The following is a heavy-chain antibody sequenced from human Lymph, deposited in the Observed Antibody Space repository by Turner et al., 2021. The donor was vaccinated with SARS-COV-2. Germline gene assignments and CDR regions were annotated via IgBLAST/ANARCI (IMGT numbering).Heavy chain of an antibody. D-gene: IGHD3-10*01. CDR3: ARAMVRGENAYAEYFQH. J-gene: IGHJ1*01. V-gene: IGHV1-69*04. Sequence: QVQLVQSGAEVKKPGSSVTVSCKASRHTFCSYTIRWVRQAPGHGLEWMGRFSPILDLANYAQKFQGRVMITADKSTSTAYMELSSLRSEDTAVYYCARAMVRGENAYAEYFQHWGQGTLVTVSS. CDR2: FSPILDLA. CDR1: RHTFCSYT.